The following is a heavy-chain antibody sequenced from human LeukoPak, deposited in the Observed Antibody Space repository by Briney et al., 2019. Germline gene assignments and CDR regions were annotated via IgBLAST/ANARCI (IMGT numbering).Heavy chain of an antibody. CDR1: GFTVSSNY. V-gene: IGHV3-53*01. Sequence: PGGSLRLSCAASGFTVSSNYMSWVRQAPGKGLEWVSVIYSGGSTYYADSVKGRFTISRDNSKNTLYLQMNSLRAEDTAVYYCARDGAYSASNFWGQGTMVAVSS. CDR3: ARDGAYSASNF. CDR2: IYSGGST. D-gene: IGHD6-13*01. J-gene: IGHJ3*01.